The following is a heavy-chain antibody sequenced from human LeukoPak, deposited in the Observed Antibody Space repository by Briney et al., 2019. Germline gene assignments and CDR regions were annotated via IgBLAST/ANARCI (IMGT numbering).Heavy chain of an antibody. CDR3: ARRYYHSTEFDP. CDR2: IYPADSST. D-gene: IGHD2/OR15-2a*01. CDR1: GYGFSNYW. Sequence: GESLKISCKASGYGFSNYWIGWVRQLPGEGLEWVGFIYPADSSTRYSPSFQGQVTISADKSISTAYLQWTSLKASDTAMYYCARRYYHSTEFDPWGQGTLVTVSP. J-gene: IGHJ5*02. V-gene: IGHV5-51*01.